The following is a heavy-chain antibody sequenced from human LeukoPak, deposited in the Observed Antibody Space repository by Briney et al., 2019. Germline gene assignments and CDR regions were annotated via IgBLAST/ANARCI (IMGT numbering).Heavy chain of an antibody. J-gene: IGHJ5*01. CDR1: GYTPATAT. V-gene: IGHV1-8*03. CDR2: MNPNSGNT. CDR3: TRGWRRPAAHGSYTRFDS. Sequence: ASVKVSCKAPGYTPATATIYTVRDAAGQGLEWMGWMNPNSGNTGYAQKFQSRVTLSRNTSISTAYMELSSLRSEDTAVYFCTRGWRRPAAHGSYTRFDSWGQGAQATVSS. D-gene: IGHD3-10*01.